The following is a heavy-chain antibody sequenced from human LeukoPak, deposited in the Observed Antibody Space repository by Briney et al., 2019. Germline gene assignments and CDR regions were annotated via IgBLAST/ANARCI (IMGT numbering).Heavy chain of an antibody. CDR3: ARDLLYSGSYSYGMDV. V-gene: IGHV1-18*01. D-gene: IGHD1-26*01. Sequence: ASVKVSCKASGYTFTSYDINWVRQAPGQGLEWMGWISAYNGNTNYAQKLQGRVTMTTDTSTSTAYMELRSLRSDDTAVYYCARDLLYSGSYSYGMDVWGQGTTVTVSS. J-gene: IGHJ6*02. CDR1: GYTFTSYD. CDR2: ISAYNGNT.